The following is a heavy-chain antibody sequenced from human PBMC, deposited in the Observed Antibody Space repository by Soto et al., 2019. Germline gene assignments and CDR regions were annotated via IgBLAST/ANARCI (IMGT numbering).Heavy chain of an antibody. CDR2: INHSGST. J-gene: IGHJ3*02. CDR3: ASKRLWFGELYVEDAFDI. D-gene: IGHD3-10*01. CDR1: GGSFSVYY. V-gene: IGHV4-34*01. Sequence: PSETLSLTCAVYGGSFSVYYWSWIRQPPGKGLEWIGEINHSGSTNYNPSLKSRVTISVDTSKNQFSLKLSSVTAADTAVYYCASKRLWFGELYVEDAFDIWGQGTMVTVSS.